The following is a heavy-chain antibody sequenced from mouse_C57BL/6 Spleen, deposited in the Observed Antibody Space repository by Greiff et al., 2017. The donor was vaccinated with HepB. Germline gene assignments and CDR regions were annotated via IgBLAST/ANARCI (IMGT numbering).Heavy chain of an antibody. CDR2: IYPGDGDT. D-gene: IGHD2-1*01. CDR3: ARSYYGNYVYFDY. CDR1: GYAFSSYW. V-gene: IGHV1-80*01. Sequence: VQLQQSGAELVKPGASVKISCKASGYAFSSYWMNWVKQRPGKGLEWIGQIYPGDGDTNYNGKFKGKATLTADKSSSTAYMQLSSLTSEDSAVYFCARSYYGNYVYFDYWGQGTTLTVSS. J-gene: IGHJ2*01.